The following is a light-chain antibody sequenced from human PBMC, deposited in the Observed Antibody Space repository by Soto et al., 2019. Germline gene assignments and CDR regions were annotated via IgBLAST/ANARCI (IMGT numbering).Light chain of an antibody. CDR1: QSVLYISNNKNY. Sequence: DIVMTQSPDSLAVSLGERATINCKSSQSVLYISNNKNYLAWIQQKPGQPPKLLIYWASTRESGVPDRFSGSGSGTDFTLTISSLQAEDVAVYYCQPYYSNFTFGGGTKVEIK. CDR3: QPYYSNFT. V-gene: IGKV4-1*01. CDR2: WAS. J-gene: IGKJ4*01.